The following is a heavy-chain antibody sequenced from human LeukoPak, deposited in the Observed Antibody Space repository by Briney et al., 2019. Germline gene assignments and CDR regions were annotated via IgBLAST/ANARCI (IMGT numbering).Heavy chain of an antibody. V-gene: IGHV3-23*01. CDR1: GFAFNDYC. Sequence: GGSLSLTCAASGFAFNDYCLSWVSQAPGKGLEWVSAISGSGGSTYYADSVKGRFTISRDNSKKTLYLQMNSLRAEDTAVYYCVKDSRAALYYYDISGYYSRWGQGTLVTVSS. J-gene: IGHJ4*02. D-gene: IGHD3-22*01. CDR2: ISGSGGST. CDR3: VKDSRAALYYYDISGYYSR.